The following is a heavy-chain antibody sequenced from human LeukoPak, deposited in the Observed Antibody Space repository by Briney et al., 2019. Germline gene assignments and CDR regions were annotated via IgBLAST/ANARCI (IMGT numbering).Heavy chain of an antibody. CDR3: ARGCILYDFWSGYGLRVGYFDY. CDR1: GGSVSSSSYY. V-gene: IGHV4-39*02. CDR2: IYHSGST. D-gene: IGHD3-3*01. Sequence: SETLSLTCTVSGGSVSSSSYYWGWIRQPPGRGLEWIGSIYHSGSTYYNPSLKSRVTISVDTSKNHFSLKLSSVTAADTAVYYCARGCILYDFWSGYGLRVGYFDYWGQGTLVTVSS. J-gene: IGHJ4*02.